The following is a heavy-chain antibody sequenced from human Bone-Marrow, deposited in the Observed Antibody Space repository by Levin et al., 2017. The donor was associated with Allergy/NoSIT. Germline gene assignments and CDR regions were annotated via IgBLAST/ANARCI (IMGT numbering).Heavy chain of an antibody. Sequence: ASVKVSCKASGYTFTSYYIHWVRQAPGQGLEWMGSIKPSDTNTNYAQKFQGRVTMTRDTSTSTVYMELSSLRSEDTAMYYCAREFLAGPDAFDIWGRGTMVTVSS. D-gene: IGHD3-9*01. CDR3: AREFLAGPDAFDI. V-gene: IGHV1-46*01. CDR2: IKPSDTNT. J-gene: IGHJ3*02. CDR1: GYTFTSYY.